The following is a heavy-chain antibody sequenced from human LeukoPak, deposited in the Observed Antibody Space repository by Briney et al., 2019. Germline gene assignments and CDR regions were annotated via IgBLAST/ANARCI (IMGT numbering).Heavy chain of an antibody. V-gene: IGHV3-21*01. CDR1: GFTFSSYS. J-gene: IGHJ3*02. CDR2: ISSSSSYI. Sequence: GGSLRLSCAASGFTFSSYSMNWVRQAPGKGLEWVSSISSSSSYIYYADSVKGRFTISRDNAKNSLYLQMNSLRAEDTAVYYCARDSGYDPDASDIWGQGTMVTVSS. CDR3: ARDSGYDPDASDI. D-gene: IGHD5-12*01.